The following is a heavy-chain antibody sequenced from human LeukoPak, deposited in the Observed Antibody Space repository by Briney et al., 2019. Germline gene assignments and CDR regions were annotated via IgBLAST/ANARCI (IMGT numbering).Heavy chain of an antibody. V-gene: IGHV4-34*09. CDR3: ARGPMTTVTR. Sequence: PSETLSLTCAVYGGSFSGYYWSWIRQPPGKGLEWIGEINHSGSTNYNPSLKSRVTISLDTSTNQFSLKLSSVTAAYTAVYYCARGPMTTVTRWGQGTLVTVSS. CDR1: GGSFSGYY. D-gene: IGHD4-17*01. J-gene: IGHJ4*02. CDR2: INHSGST.